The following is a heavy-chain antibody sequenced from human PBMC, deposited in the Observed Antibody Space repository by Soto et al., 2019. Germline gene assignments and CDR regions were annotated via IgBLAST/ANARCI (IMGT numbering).Heavy chain of an antibody. J-gene: IGHJ1*01. D-gene: IGHD2-2*01. Sequence: QVQLVQSGAEVKKPGASVKVSCKASGYTFTSYGIGRVRQAPGQGLEWMGWISAYDGNTNYAQKLQGRVTMTTDTSTGTAYMELRSLRSDDTAVYYCAREERYCSSTSCYEAEYFQHWGQGTLVTVSS. CDR1: GYTFTSYG. CDR2: ISAYDGNT. CDR3: AREERYCSSTSCYEAEYFQH. V-gene: IGHV1-18*01.